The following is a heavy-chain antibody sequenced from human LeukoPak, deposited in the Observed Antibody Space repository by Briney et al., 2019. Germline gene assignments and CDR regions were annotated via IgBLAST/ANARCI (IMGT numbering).Heavy chain of an antibody. Sequence: GGSPRLSCAAPGFTFSSYSMNWVRQAPGKGLEWVASISSSSSYIYYADSVKARFTISRDNAKNSLYLQMNSLRAEDTAVYYCARGDSYGRNWFDPWGQGTLVTVSS. D-gene: IGHD5-18*01. V-gene: IGHV3-21*01. CDR1: GFTFSSYS. CDR2: ISSSSSYI. J-gene: IGHJ5*02. CDR3: ARGDSYGRNWFDP.